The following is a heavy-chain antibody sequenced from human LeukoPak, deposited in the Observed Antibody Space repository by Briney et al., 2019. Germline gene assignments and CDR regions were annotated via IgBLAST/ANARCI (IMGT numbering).Heavy chain of an antibody. Sequence: ASVKVSCKASGYTFTGYYMHWVRQAPGQGPEWMGWINPNSGGTNYAQKFQGRVAMTRDTSISTAYMELSRLRPDDTAVYYCARDGSSSWYLGFNWFDPWGQGTLVTVSS. CDR3: ARDGSSSWYLGFNWFDP. V-gene: IGHV1-2*02. D-gene: IGHD6-13*01. CDR2: INPNSGGT. CDR1: GYTFTGYY. J-gene: IGHJ5*02.